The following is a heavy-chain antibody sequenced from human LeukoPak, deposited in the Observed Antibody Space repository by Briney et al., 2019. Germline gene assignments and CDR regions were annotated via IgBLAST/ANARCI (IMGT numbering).Heavy chain of an antibody. CDR1: GFTFSDYY. J-gene: IGHJ4*02. Sequence: PGGSLRLSCAASGFTFSDYYMSWIRQPPGKGLEWIGEINHSGSTNYNPSLKSRVTISVDTSKNQFSLKLSSVTAADTAVYYCARGLTGDWFDYWGQGTLVTVSS. CDR3: ARGLTGDWFDY. D-gene: IGHD7-27*01. V-gene: IGHV4-34*01. CDR2: INHSGST.